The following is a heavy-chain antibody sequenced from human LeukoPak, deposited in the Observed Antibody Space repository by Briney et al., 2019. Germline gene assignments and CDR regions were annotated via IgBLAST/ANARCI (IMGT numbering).Heavy chain of an antibody. Sequence: ASVRVSCKASGYTFTGYYMHWVRQAPGQGLEWMGWINPNSGGTNYAQKFQGRVTMTRDTSISTAYMELSRLRSDDTALYYCVVVPAATPTSGWFDPWGQGTLVTVSS. D-gene: IGHD2-2*01. CDR2: INPNSGGT. CDR3: VVVPAATPTSGWFDP. J-gene: IGHJ5*02. V-gene: IGHV1-2*02. CDR1: GYTFTGYY.